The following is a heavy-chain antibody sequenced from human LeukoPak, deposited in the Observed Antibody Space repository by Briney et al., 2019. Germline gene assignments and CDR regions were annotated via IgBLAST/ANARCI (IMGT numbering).Heavy chain of an antibody. J-gene: IGHJ3*02. CDR3: ASGNWNDRAFDI. CDR1: VFTFTSCW. CDR2: IKPDGSER. Sequence: GWSLRLSCAASVFTFTSCWMNWVRQAPGKGLEWVANIKPDGSERYYVDSVKGRFTISRDNAKNSLFLQMNSPRAEDTAVHYCASGNWNDRAFDIWGQGTMVAVSS. D-gene: IGHD1-20*01. V-gene: IGHV3-7*01.